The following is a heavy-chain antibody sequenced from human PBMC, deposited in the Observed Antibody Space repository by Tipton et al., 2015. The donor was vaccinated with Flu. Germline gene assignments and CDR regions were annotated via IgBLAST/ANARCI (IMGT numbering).Heavy chain of an antibody. Sequence: SLRLSCAASGFPFSDFWMHWVRQAPGKGLEWVAHINQDGSEESYVDSVKGRFTISRDNSRNTVYLQVNTLRAEDTAVYYCARVTRDGLDVWGRGTTVTVSS. CDR2: INQDGSEE. D-gene: IGHD1-1*01. J-gene: IGHJ6*02. V-gene: IGHV3-7*03. CDR1: GFPFSDFW. CDR3: ARVTRDGLDV.